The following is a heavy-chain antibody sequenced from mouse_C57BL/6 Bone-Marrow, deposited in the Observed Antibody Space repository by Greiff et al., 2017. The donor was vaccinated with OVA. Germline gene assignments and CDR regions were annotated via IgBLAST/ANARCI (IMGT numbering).Heavy chain of an antibody. J-gene: IGHJ3*01. CDR2: ISSGSSTV. CDR1: GFTFSDYG. Sequence: EVKLVESGGGFVKPGGSLKLSCAASGFTFSDYGMHWVRQAPEKGLEWVAYISSGSSTVYYADTVKGRFTISRDNAKNTLFLQMTSLRSEDTAMYYCARRFFAYWGQGTLVTVSA. CDR3: ARRFFAY. V-gene: IGHV5-17*01.